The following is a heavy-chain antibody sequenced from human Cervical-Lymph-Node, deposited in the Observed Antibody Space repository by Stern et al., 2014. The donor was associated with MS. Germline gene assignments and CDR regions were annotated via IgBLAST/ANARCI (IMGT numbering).Heavy chain of an antibody. CDR1: GYIFTSDD. CDR3: TRGWSA. CDR2: MNPDSGDT. V-gene: IGHV1-8*01. J-gene: IGHJ5*02. D-gene: IGHD3-3*01. Sequence: VHLVESGAEVKKPGASVKVSCKASGYIFTSDDINWVRQATGQGLEWMGWMNPDSGDTGYAQKFHGKFTMTRNTSISTAYMELNSLRFEDTAVYYCTRGWSAWGQGTLVTVSS.